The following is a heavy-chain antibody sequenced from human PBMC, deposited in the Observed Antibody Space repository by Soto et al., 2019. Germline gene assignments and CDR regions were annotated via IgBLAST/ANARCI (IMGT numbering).Heavy chain of an antibody. CDR3: ARGFHNGSGSYYYYMDV. V-gene: IGHV4-34*01. J-gene: IGHJ6*03. Sequence: QVQLQQWGAGLLKPSETLSLTCAVYGGSLSGYYWSWIRQPPGKGLEWIGEINHSGSTNYNPSLKGRVTISVDTSKNQCSLKLSSVTAADTAVYYCARGFHNGSGSYYYYMDVWGKGTTVTVSS. CDR1: GGSLSGYY. D-gene: IGHD3-10*01. CDR2: INHSGST.